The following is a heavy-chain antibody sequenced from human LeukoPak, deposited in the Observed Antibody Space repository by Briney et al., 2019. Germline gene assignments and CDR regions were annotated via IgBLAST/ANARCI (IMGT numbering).Heavy chain of an antibody. D-gene: IGHD3-22*01. CDR2: INPDGGST. V-gene: IGHV1-46*01. J-gene: IGHJ4*02. CDR1: GYTFTSYW. Sequence: ASVKVSCKASGYTFTSYWIQWVRQAPGQGLEWMGLINPDGGSTAYAHRFQGRVTITRDMSTSTAYMELSSLRSEDTAVYYCAALTYYYDSSGYYSDYWGQGTLVTVSS. CDR3: AALTYYYDSSGYYSDY.